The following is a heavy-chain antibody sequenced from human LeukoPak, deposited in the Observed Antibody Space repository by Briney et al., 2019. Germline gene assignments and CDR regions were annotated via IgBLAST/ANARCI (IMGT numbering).Heavy chain of an antibody. CDR2: IYYSGST. Sequence: SVTLSLTCTVSGGSISSGGYYWSWIRQHPGKGLEWIGYIYYSGSTYYNPSLKSRVTISVDTSKNQFSLKLSSVTAADTAVYYCARDPPGGWFDPWGQGTLVTVSS. V-gene: IGHV4-31*03. D-gene: IGHD1-14*01. CDR1: GGSISSGGYY. J-gene: IGHJ5*02. CDR3: ARDPPGGWFDP.